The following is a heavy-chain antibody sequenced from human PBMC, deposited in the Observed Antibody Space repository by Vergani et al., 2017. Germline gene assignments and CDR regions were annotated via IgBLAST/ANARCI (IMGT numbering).Heavy chain of an antibody. J-gene: IGHJ4*02. D-gene: IGHD3-22*01. CDR2: IIPILGIA. Sequence: QVQLVQSGAEVKKPGASVKVSCKASGGTFSSYAISWVRQAPGQGLEWMGRIIPILGIANYAQKFQGRVTIPADKSTSTAYMELSSLRSEDTAVYYCASERFLYYDSSGYYLGPFDYWGQGTLVTVSS. V-gene: IGHV1-69*04. CDR1: GGTFSSYA. CDR3: ASERFLYYDSSGYYLGPFDY.